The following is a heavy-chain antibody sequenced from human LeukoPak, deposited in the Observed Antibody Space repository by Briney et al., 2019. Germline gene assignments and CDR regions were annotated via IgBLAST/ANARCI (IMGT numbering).Heavy chain of an antibody. V-gene: IGHV5-51*01. CDR2: IYPGDSDT. CDR3: ARQRGCYGSGSYFY. D-gene: IGHD3-10*01. J-gene: IGHJ4*02. Sequence: GESLKISFKGSGYRFTSYWIGWVRQMPGKGLEWMGIIYPGDSDTRYSPSFQGQVTISADKSISTAHLQWSSLKASDTAMYYCARQRGCYGSGSYFYWGQGTLVTVSS. CDR1: GYRFTSYW.